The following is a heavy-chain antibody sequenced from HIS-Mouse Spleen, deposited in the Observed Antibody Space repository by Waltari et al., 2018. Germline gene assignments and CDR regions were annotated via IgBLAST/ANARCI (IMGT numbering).Heavy chain of an antibody. J-gene: IGHJ2*01. V-gene: IGHV4-39*01. CDR2: IYYSGST. Sequence: QLQLQESGPGLVKPSETLSLTCTVSGGSISSSRYYWGWTRQPPGKGREWIGSIYYSGSTYYNPSLKSRVTISVDTSKNQFSLKLSSVTAADTAVYYCARHNLNYWYFDLWGRGTLVTVSS. CDR3: ARHNLNYWYFDL. CDR1: GGSISSSRYY.